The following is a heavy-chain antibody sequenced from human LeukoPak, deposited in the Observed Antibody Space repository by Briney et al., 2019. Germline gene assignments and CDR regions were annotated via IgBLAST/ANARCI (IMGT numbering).Heavy chain of an antibody. V-gene: IGHV3-23*01. D-gene: IGHD3-22*01. J-gene: IGHJ4*02. CDR1: GFTFSNNG. Sequence: PGGSLRLSCAASGFTFSNNGMSWVRQSPGRGLEWVSGISGGGDTTYYAEPVKGRFTISRDNSKNTLFLQMNSLTAEDTAVYYCAKTNGYYDYWGQGALVAVSS. CDR3: AKTNGYYDY. CDR2: ISGGGDTT.